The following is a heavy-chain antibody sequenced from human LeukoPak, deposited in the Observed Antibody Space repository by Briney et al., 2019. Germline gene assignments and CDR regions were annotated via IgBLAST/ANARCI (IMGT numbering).Heavy chain of an antibody. Sequence: SETLSLTCAVSGGSINSGGYSWSWIRQPPGKGLEWIGYIYESGSTYYNPSLKSRVTISVDTSKNQFSLKLSSVTAADTAVYYCARNPIAVAALGAFDIWGQGTMVTVSS. D-gene: IGHD6-19*01. V-gene: IGHV4-30-2*02. CDR3: ARNPIAVAALGAFDI. CDR1: GGSINSGGYS. CDR2: IYESGST. J-gene: IGHJ3*02.